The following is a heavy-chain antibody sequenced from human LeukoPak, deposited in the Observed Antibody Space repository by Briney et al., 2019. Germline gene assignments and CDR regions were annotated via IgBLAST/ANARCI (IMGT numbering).Heavy chain of an antibody. CDR1: GFTFTTYG. Sequence: GGSLRLSCAASGFTFTTYGMHWVRQAPGKGLEWVAFIRCDGSNKYYADSVKGRFTISRDNSKNTLYLQMNSLRAEDTAVYYCAKDLGKVGAPDYWGQGTLVTVSS. D-gene: IGHD1-26*01. V-gene: IGHV3-30*02. J-gene: IGHJ4*02. CDR2: IRCDGSNK. CDR3: AKDLGKVGAPDY.